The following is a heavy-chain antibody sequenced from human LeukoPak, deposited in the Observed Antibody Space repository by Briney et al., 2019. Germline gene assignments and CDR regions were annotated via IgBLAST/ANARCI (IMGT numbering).Heavy chain of an antibody. V-gene: IGHV3-23*01. CDR2: ISGSGGGT. J-gene: IGHJ4*02. Sequence: GGSLRLSCAASGFTFSSYAMSWVRQAPGKGLEWVSAISGSGGGTYYADSVEGRFTISRDNSKNTLYLQMNSLRAEDTAVYYCAKCGRGQQLALLIPVFDYWGQGTLVTVSS. CDR1: GFTFSSYA. CDR3: AKCGRGQQLALLIPVFDY. D-gene: IGHD6-13*01.